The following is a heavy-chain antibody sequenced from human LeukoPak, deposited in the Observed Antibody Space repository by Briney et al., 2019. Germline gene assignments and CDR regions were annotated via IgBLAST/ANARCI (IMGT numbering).Heavy chain of an antibody. D-gene: IGHD2-2*01. Sequence: AGGSLRLSCAASGFTFSSYGMHWVRQAPGKGLEWVAFIRYDGSNKYYADSVKGRFTISRDNSKNTLYLQMNSLRAEDTAVYYCAKDQVAGYCSSTSCYVFDYWGQGTLVTVSS. CDR2: IRYDGSNK. CDR1: GFTFSSYG. CDR3: AKDQVAGYCSSTSCYVFDY. J-gene: IGHJ4*02. V-gene: IGHV3-30*02.